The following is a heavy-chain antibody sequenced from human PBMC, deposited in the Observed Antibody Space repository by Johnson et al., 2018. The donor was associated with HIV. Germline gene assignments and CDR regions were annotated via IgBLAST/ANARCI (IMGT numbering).Heavy chain of an antibody. CDR3: ARGGWGDAFDI. CDR1: GFTFYDYA. V-gene: IGHV3-30-3*01. CDR2: LSYDGSNE. J-gene: IGHJ3*02. Sequence: QVQLVESGGGVVQPGRSLRLSCAASGFTFYDYAMHWVRQAPGKGLEWVAVLSYDGSNEYYADSVKGRFTISRDNSKNTLYLQMNSLRAEDTAVYYCARGGWGDAFDIWGQGTLVTLSS. D-gene: IGHD3-16*01.